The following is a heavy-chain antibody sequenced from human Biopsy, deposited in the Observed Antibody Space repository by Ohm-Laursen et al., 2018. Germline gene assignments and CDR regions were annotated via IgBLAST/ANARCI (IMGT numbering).Heavy chain of an antibody. CDR2: IYNTETI. V-gene: IGHV4-39*01. CDR1: GGSVSSNVHY. J-gene: IGHJ5*02. Sequence: SDTLSFTCTVSGGSVSSNVHYWAWIRQPPGKGLEWIGNIYNTETIFYNPSLKSRVTISVDTSAIQFSLKVSSVTAADTALYFCARHPTGFWFDPWGHGTLVTVSS. CDR3: ARHPTGFWFDP.